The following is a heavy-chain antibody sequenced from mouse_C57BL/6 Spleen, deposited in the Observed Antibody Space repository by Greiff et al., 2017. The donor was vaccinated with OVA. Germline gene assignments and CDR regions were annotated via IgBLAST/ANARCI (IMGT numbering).Heavy chain of an antibody. Sequence: QVQLKQPGAELVKPGASVKLSCKASGYTFTSYWMHWVKQRPGQGLEWIGMIHPNSGSTNYNEKFKSKATLTVDKSSSTAYMQLSSLTSEDSAVYYCARWDPSYAMDYWGQGTSVTVSS. CDR1: GYTFTSYW. J-gene: IGHJ4*01. D-gene: IGHD4-1*01. CDR2: IHPNSGST. CDR3: ARWDPSYAMDY. V-gene: IGHV1-64*01.